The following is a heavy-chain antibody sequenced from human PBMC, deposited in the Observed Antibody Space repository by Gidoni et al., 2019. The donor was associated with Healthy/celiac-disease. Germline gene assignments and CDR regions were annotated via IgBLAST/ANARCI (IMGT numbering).Heavy chain of an antibody. J-gene: IGHJ3*02. Sequence: QVQLQQWGAGLLKPSETLSLTCAVYGGSFSGYYWSWIRQPPGKGLEWIGEINHSGSTNYNPSLKSRVTISVDTSKNQFSLKLSSVTAADTAVYYCARTTEDLRAFDIWGQGTMVTVSS. D-gene: IGHD3-16*01. CDR2: INHSGST. CDR3: ARTTEDLRAFDI. CDR1: GGSFSGYY. V-gene: IGHV4-34*01.